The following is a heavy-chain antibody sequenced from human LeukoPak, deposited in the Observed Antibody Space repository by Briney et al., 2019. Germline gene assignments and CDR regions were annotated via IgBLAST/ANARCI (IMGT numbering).Heavy chain of an antibody. V-gene: IGHV4-59*12. CDR1: GGSISSYY. CDR3: ARDHRKHSGPYYYYYMDV. Sequence: SETLSLTCTVSGGSISSYYWSWIRQPPGKGLEWIGYIYYSGSTNYNPSLKSRVTISIDTSKNQFSLKLSSVTAADTAVYYCARDHRKHSGPYYYYYMDVWGKGTTVTVSS. J-gene: IGHJ6*03. CDR2: IYYSGST.